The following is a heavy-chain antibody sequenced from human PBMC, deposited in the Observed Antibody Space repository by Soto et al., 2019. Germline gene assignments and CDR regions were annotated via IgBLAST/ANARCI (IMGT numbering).Heavy chain of an antibody. CDR3: ARSGYCTNGVCYTPFDY. CDR1: GGSISSGDYY. V-gene: IGHV4-30-4*01. CDR2: IYYSGST. Sequence: QVQLQESGPGLVKPSQTLSLTCTVSGGSISSGDYYWSWIRQPPGKGLEWIGYIYYSGSTYYNPSRNSRVTTSVDTSKNQFSLKLSSVTAADPAVYYCARSGYCTNGVCYTPFDYWGQGTLVTVSS. J-gene: IGHJ4*02. D-gene: IGHD2-8*01.